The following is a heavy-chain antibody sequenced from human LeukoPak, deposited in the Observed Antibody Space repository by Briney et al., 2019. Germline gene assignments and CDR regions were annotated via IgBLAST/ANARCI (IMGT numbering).Heavy chain of an antibody. J-gene: IGHJ6*03. CDR1: GFTFSSYG. CDR3: AKDGNAHAYYFYHTDV. D-gene: IGHD4-23*01. V-gene: IGHV3-23*01. Sequence: GGSLRLSCAASGFTFSSYGMSWVRQAPGKGLEWVSAISGSGGSTYYADSVKGRFTISRDNSKNTLDLQMNSLRAEDTAIYYCAKDGNAHAYYFYHTDVWGKGTTVTVSS. CDR2: ISGSGGST.